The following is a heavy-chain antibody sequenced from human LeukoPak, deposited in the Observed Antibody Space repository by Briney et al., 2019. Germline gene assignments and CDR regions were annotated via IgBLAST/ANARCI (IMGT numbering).Heavy chain of an antibody. CDR3: ARHEEYGQRWFDP. J-gene: IGHJ5*02. D-gene: IGHD2/OR15-2a*01. V-gene: IGHV4-59*08. CDR1: GGSISSYY. CDR2: IYYSGST. Sequence: PSETLSLTCTVSGGSISSYYWSWIRQPPGKGLEWIGYIYYSGSTNYNPSLRSRVTISVDTSKNQFSLKLSSVTAADTAVYYCARHEEYGQRWFDPWGQGTLVTVSS.